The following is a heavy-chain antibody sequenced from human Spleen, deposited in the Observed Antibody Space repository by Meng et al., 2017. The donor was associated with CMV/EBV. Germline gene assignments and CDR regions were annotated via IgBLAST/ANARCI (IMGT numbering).Heavy chain of an antibody. CDR1: GFIFSSYW. D-gene: IGHD3-3*01. CDR2: IDSDGSNT. CDR3: ARDTLANYDFWSGGSRAYAMDV. V-gene: IGHV3-74*01. J-gene: IGHJ6*02. Sequence: GGSLRLSCAASGFIFSSYWMHWVRQAPGKGLVWVARIDSDGSNTNYADSVKGRFTISRDNAKNSLYLQMNSLRAEDTAVYYCARDTLANYDFWSGGSRAYAMDVWGQGTTVTVSS.